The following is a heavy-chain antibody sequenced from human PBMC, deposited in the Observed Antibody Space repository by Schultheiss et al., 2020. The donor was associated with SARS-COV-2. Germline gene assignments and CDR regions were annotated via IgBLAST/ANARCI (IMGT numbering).Heavy chain of an antibody. J-gene: IGHJ4*02. CDR1: GGSFSGYY. V-gene: IGHV4-34*01. CDR3: ARDGGRDGYNYFDY. Sequence: SQTLSLTCAVYGGSFSGYYWSWIRQPPGKGLEWIGYIYYSGSTNYNPSLKSRVTISVDTSKNQFSLKLSSVTAADTAVYYCARDGGRDGYNYFDYWGQGTLVTVSS. D-gene: IGHD5-24*01. CDR2: IYYSGST.